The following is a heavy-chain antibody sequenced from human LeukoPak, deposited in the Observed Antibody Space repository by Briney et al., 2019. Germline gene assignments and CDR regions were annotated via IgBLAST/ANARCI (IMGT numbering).Heavy chain of an antibody. CDR1: GGSFSGYY. CDR2: INHSGST. J-gene: IGHJ3*02. D-gene: IGHD3-16*02. CDR3: ARGPLDYDYAWGSYRSPGAFDI. V-gene: IGHV4-34*01. Sequence: SETLSLTCAVYGGSFSGYYWSWIRQPPGKGLEWIGEINHSGSTNYNPSLKSRVTISVDTSKNQFSLKLSSVTAADTAVYYCARGPLDYDYAWGSYRSPGAFDIWGQGTMVTVSS.